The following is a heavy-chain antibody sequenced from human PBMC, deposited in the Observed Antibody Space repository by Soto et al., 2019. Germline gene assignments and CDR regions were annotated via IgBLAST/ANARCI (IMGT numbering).Heavy chain of an antibody. CDR2: IMPIFRTP. CDR1: GGTFRNSA. D-gene: IGHD1-1*01. Sequence: QVQLEQSGAEVKKPGSSVKLSCKASGGTFRNSAISWVRQAPGQGLEWMGGIMPIFRTPDYAQKFQGRVTITADEXTNTADMELSGLRSDDTAVYYCARDNDRPQLGGNYYYILDVWGHGTTVTVSS. V-gene: IGHV1-69*12. J-gene: IGHJ6*02. CDR3: ARDNDRPQLGGNYYYILDV.